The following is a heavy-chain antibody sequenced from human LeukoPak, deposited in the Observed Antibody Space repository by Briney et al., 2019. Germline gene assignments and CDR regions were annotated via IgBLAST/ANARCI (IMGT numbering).Heavy chain of an antibody. CDR1: GFTFSNSA. J-gene: IGHJ5*01. Sequence: PGGSLRLSCAASGFTFSNSAMSWVRQAPGKGLEWASGISGSGDATYYADSVKGRFTISRDNSKSTLYLQMNTLRAEDTAVYYCAKLNRYINTWYDSWGQGTLVTVSS. CDR2: ISGSGDAT. D-gene: IGHD5-12*01. CDR3: AKLNRYINTWYDS. V-gene: IGHV3-23*01.